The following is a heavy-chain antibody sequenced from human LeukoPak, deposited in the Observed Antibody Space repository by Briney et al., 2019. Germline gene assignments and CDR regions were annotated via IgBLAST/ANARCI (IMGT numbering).Heavy chain of an antibody. CDR1: GFTFSRYW. CDR2: INKDGSEE. V-gene: IGHV3-7*04. J-gene: IGHJ6*03. D-gene: IGHD3-10*01. CDR3: ARGGYGSHYYYYYYMDV. Sequence: GGSLRLSCAGSGFTFSRYWMTWVRQAPGKGLEWVANINKDGSEEYYVDSMKGRFTISRDNAKNSLFLQMTSLRAEDTAVYYCARGGYGSHYYYYYYMDVWGKGTTVTVSS.